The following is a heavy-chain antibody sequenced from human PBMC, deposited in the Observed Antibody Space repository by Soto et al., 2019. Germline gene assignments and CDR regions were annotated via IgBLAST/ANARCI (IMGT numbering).Heavy chain of an antibody. V-gene: IGHV3-30*18. Sequence: PGGSLRLSCAASGFSFSSYGMHWVRQAPGKGLEWVAVISYDGSNKYYADSVKGRFTISRDNSKNTLYLQMNSLRAEDTAVYYCAKGDPSSSSPYYYGMDVWGQGTTVTVSS. D-gene: IGHD6-6*01. CDR3: AKGDPSSSSPYYYGMDV. J-gene: IGHJ6*02. CDR1: GFSFSSYG. CDR2: ISYDGSNK.